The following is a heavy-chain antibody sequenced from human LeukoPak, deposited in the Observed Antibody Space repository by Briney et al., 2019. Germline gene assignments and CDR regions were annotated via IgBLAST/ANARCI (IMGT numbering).Heavy chain of an antibody. CDR3: ASAYYYDSSGYSEYFQH. D-gene: IGHD3-22*01. J-gene: IGHJ1*01. V-gene: IGHV3-48*03. Sequence: GGSLRLSCAASGFTFSTYAMSWVRQAPGKGLEWVSYISSSGSTIYYADSVKGRFTISRDNAKNSLYLQMNSLRAEDTAVYYCASAYYYDSSGYSEYFQHWGQGTLVTVSS. CDR2: ISSSGSTI. CDR1: GFTFSTYA.